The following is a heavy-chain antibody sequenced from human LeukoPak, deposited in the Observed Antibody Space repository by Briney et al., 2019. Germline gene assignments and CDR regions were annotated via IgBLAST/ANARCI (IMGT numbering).Heavy chain of an antibody. Sequence: GGSLRVSCAASGFVFANSAMSWVRQAPGKGLEWVASIRGSGVHTYYPESMKGRFTIYRDNSRDILFLQMSSLRADDTAFYYCSKGGRGGSGLYPFDPWGQGTLVIVPS. CDR3: SKGGRGGSGLYPFDP. CDR1: GFVFANSA. CDR2: IRGSGVHT. J-gene: IGHJ5*02. V-gene: IGHV3-23*01. D-gene: IGHD6-19*01.